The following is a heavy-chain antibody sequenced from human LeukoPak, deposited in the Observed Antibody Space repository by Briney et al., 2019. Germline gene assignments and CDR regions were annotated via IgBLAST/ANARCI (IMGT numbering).Heavy chain of an antibody. Sequence: GGSLRLSGAASGFTFSSYSMNWVRQAPGKGLEWGSYISGSSSTIYYADSVKGRFTISRDNGKNTLYLQMNSLRAEDTAVYYCARDRDYAFDYWGQGTLVTVSS. CDR1: GFTFSSYS. CDR3: ARDRDYAFDY. CDR2: ISGSSSTI. V-gene: IGHV3-48*01. D-gene: IGHD4-17*01. J-gene: IGHJ4*02.